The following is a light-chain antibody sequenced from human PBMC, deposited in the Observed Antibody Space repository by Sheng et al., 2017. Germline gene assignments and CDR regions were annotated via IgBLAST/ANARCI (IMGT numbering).Light chain of an antibody. CDR1: QSVSSY. J-gene: IGKJ4*01. CDR3: QQRSNWPPAVT. V-gene: IGKV3-11*01. Sequence: EIVLTQSPATLSLSPGERATLSCRASQSVSSYLAWYQQKPGQAPRLLIYDASNRATGIPARFSGSGSGTDFTLTISSLEPEYFAVYYCQQRSNWPPAVTFGGGTKVEIK. CDR2: DAS.